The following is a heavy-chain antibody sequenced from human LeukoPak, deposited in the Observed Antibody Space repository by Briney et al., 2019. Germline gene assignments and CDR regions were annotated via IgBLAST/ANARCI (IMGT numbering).Heavy chain of an antibody. J-gene: IGHJ3*02. Sequence: PSETLSLTCTVSIGSVTSYYWNWIRQAPGKGLECIGSLQYSGSTYYNPSLKSRVAISVDPSKNQLSLNLTSVTAADTAVYYCARGTWSRVFDMWGQGTMVTVSS. CDR3: ARGTWSRVFDM. D-gene: IGHD1-1*01. V-gene: IGHV4-59*02. CDR2: LQYSGST. CDR1: IGSVTSYY.